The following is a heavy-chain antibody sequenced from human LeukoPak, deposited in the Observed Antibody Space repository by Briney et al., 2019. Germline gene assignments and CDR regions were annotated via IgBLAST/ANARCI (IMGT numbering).Heavy chain of an antibody. CDR3: ARERWLQLSTTYYYGMDV. J-gene: IGHJ6*02. CDR1: GYTFTGYY. CDR2: INPNSGGT. V-gene: IGHV1-2*02. D-gene: IGHD5-24*01. Sequence: ASVKVSCKASGYTFTGYYMHWVRQAPGQGLEWMGWINPNSGGTNYAQKFQGMGTMTRDTSISTDYMELSRLRSDDTAVYYCARERWLQLSTTYYYGMDVWGQGTTVTVSS.